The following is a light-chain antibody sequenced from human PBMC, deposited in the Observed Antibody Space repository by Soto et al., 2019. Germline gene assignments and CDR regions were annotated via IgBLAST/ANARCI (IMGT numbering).Light chain of an antibody. CDR2: AAS. CDR1: QSISSY. CDR3: QQAFSFPRT. V-gene: IGKV1-39*01. Sequence: DIQMTQSPSSLSASVGDRITITCRASQSISSYLNWYQQKPGKAPKLLIYAASTLQSGVPSRFSGSGSGTDFTLTINSLQPEDFATYYCQQAFSFPRTFGQGTRLEIK. J-gene: IGKJ5*01.